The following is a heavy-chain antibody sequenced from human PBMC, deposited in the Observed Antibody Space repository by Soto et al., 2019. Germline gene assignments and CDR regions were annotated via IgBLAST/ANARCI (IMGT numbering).Heavy chain of an antibody. Sequence: SETLSLTCTVSGGSISSGGYYWGWIRQPPGKGLEWIGSIYYSGSTYYNPSLKSRVTISVDTSKNQFSLKLSSVTAADTAVYYCASTPGYCSGGSCYSLYYYGMDVWGQGTTVTVSS. CDR3: ASTPGYCSGGSCYSLYYYGMDV. D-gene: IGHD2-15*01. J-gene: IGHJ6*02. CDR2: IYYSGST. CDR1: GGSISSGGYY. V-gene: IGHV4-39*01.